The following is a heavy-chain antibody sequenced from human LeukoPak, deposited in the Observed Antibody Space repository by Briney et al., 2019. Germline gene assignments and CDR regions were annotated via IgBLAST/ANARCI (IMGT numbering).Heavy chain of an antibody. Sequence: GGSLRLSCAASGFTFSSYSMNWVRQAPGKGLEWVSYIISSSSTICYADSVKGRFTISRDNAKNSLYLQMNSLRAEDTAVYYCARLWFGELLHFDYWGQGTLVTVSS. CDR2: IISSSSTI. V-gene: IGHV3-48*01. D-gene: IGHD3-10*01. CDR1: GFTFSSYS. CDR3: ARLWFGELLHFDY. J-gene: IGHJ4*02.